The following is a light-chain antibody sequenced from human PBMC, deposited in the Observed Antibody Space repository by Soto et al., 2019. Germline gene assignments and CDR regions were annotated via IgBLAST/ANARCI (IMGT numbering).Light chain of an antibody. CDR3: MLYMGGGLVV. J-gene: IGLJ2*01. Sequence: QAVVTQEPSFSVSPGGTVTLTCGLTSGSVSTTYYPSWYQQTPGQAPRTLIYSTNIRSSEVPDRFSGSILGNKAALTITGAQADDESDYHCMLYMGGGLVVFGGGTKLTVL. V-gene: IGLV8-61*01. CDR1: SGSVSTTYY. CDR2: STN.